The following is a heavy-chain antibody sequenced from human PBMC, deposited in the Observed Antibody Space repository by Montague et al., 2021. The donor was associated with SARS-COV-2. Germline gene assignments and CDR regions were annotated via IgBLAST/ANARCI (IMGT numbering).Heavy chain of an antibody. Sequence: TLSLTCTVSGGSISSGGYYWSWIRQHPGKGLEWIGYIYYSGSTYHNPSLKSRVTISVDTSKNQFSLKLSSVTAADTAVYYCARVRGGFLEWLLYFDYWGQGTLVTVSS. D-gene: IGHD3-3*01. CDR1: GGSISSGGYY. CDR2: IYYSGST. CDR3: ARVRGGFLEWLLYFDY. J-gene: IGHJ4*02. V-gene: IGHV4-31*03.